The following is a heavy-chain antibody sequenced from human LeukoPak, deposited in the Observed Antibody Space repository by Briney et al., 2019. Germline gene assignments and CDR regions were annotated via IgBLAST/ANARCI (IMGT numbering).Heavy chain of an antibody. CDR3: ARDRKVEPLPEY. CDR2: ISSVSTYI. D-gene: IGHD1-1*01. V-gene: IGHV3-21*01. J-gene: IGHJ4*01. Sequence: PGGSLRLSCAASGFTLSSYAMNWVRQAPGKGLEWISSISSVSTYIYYADSVKGRFTISRDNARNSLYLQLNSLRAEDTAVYYCARDRKVEPLPEYWGHGTLVTVSS. CDR1: GFTLSSYA.